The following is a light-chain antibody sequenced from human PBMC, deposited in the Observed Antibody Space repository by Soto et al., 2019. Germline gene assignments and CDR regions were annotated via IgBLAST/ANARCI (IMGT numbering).Light chain of an antibody. Sequence: QAVVTQEPSXXXXXXXXXXLTCASSAGAVTSDYYANWLQQKPGQAPRALIYSTSKKHSWTPARFSGSLLGGKAALTLSAVQPEDEADYYCLLYYGGAQVLFGGGTKLTVL. J-gene: IGLJ2*01. CDR1: AGAVTSDYY. V-gene: IGLV7-43*01. CDR2: STS. CDR3: LLYYGGAQVL.